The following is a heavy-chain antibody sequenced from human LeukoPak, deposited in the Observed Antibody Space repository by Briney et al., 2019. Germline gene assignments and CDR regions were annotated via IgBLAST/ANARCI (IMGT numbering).Heavy chain of an antibody. Sequence: ASVKVSCKASGYTYTTDGISWVRQAPGQGLEWMGWIDTYSGKTNYAQKFQGRVTMTSDTSTSTAYMELRSLRSDDTAVYYCARDKGIAEADSFDPWGQGTLVTVSS. D-gene: IGHD6-13*01. CDR1: GYTYTTDG. CDR2: IDTYSGKT. J-gene: IGHJ5*02. V-gene: IGHV1-18*01. CDR3: ARDKGIAEADSFDP.